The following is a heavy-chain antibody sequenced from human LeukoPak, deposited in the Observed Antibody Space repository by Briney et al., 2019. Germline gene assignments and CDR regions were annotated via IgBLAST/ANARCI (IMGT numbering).Heavy chain of an antibody. CDR3: ASIDPRRAYYYYMDV. CDR1: GGTFSIYA. J-gene: IGHJ6*03. D-gene: IGHD1-1*01. Sequence: SVKVSCKSSGGTFSIYAISWVRQAPGQGLEWMGGIIPIFGTANYAQKFQGRVTITTDESTSTAYMELSSLRSEDTAVYYCASIDPRRAYYYYMDVWGKGTTVTVSS. V-gene: IGHV1-69*05. CDR2: IIPIFGTA.